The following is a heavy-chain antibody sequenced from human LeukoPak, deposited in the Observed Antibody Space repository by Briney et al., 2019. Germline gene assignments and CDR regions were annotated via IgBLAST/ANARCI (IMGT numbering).Heavy chain of an antibody. CDR3: AKSPPNDFWSGLDAFDI. D-gene: IGHD3-3*01. CDR1: GFTFSSYA. V-gene: IGHV3-23*01. CDR2: ISGSGGST. Sequence: GGSLRLSCAASGFTFSSYAMSWVRQAPGKGLEWVSAISGSGGSTYYADSVKGRFTISRDNSKNTLYLQMNSLRAEDTAVYYCAKSPPNDFWSGLDAFDIWGQGTMVTVSS. J-gene: IGHJ3*02.